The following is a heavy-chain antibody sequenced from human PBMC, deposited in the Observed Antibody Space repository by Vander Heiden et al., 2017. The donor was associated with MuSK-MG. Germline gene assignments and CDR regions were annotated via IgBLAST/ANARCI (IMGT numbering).Heavy chain of an antibody. Sequence: EVQLLESGGGLVQPGGSLTLSCAASGFTCSNYAMTWVRQAPGKGLEWVSSISGSASYTDYADSVKGRFTISRDNPKNTLYLQLNSLRAEDAAVYYCAKCRSGTCHRNGLDVWGQGTTVTVSS. D-gene: IGHD2-15*01. CDR1: GFTCSNYA. CDR3: AKCRSGTCHRNGLDV. CDR2: ISGSASYT. V-gene: IGHV3-23*01. J-gene: IGHJ6*02.